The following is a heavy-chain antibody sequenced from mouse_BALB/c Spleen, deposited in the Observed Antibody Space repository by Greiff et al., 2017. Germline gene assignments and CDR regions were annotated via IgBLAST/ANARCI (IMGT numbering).Heavy chain of an antibody. Sequence: EVQVVESGGGLVKPGGSLKLSCAASGFTFSDYYMYWVRQTPEKRLEWVATISDGGSYTYYPDSVKGRFTISRDNAKNNLYLQMSSLKSEDTAMYYCARAPFTTARGDYAMDYWGQGTSVTVSS. J-gene: IGHJ4*01. CDR1: GFTFSDYY. V-gene: IGHV5-4*02. CDR3: ARAPFTTARGDYAMDY. D-gene: IGHD1-2*01. CDR2: ISDGGSYT.